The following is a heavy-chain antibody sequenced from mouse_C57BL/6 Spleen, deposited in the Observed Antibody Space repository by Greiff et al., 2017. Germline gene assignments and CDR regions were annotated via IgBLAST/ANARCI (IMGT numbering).Heavy chain of an antibody. J-gene: IGHJ3*01. CDR3: ASPLYSNYEGFAY. V-gene: IGHV7-3*01. CDR1: GFTFTDYY. Sequence: EVKLVESGGGLVQPGGSLSLSCAASGFTFTDYYMSWVRQPPGKALEWLGFIRNKANGYTTEYSASVKGRFTISRDNSQSILYLQMNALRAEDSATHYCASPLYSNYEGFAYWGQGTLVTVSA. CDR2: IRNKANGYTT. D-gene: IGHD2-5*01.